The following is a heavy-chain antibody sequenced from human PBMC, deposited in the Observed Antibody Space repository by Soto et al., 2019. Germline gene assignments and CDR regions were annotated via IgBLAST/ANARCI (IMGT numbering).Heavy chain of an antibody. CDR3: AKQVTAWYNYAFDM. CDR1: GFSFSNYA. D-gene: IGHD1-1*01. V-gene: IGHV3-23*01. Sequence: VQLLEFGGGLVQPGGSLRLSCAASGFSFSNYAMSWVRQAPGKGLEWVSAIDGPGENTHYEDSVKGRFTFSRDNSKNTLYLQMKSLRAEDTAVYYCAKQVTAWYNYAFDMWRQGTRVTVSS. J-gene: IGHJ3*02. CDR2: IDGPGENT.